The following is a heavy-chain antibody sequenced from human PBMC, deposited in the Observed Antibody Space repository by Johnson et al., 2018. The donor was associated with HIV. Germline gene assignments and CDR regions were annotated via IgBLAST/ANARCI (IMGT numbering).Heavy chain of an antibody. V-gene: IGHV3-23*04. D-gene: IGHD1-26*01. J-gene: IGHJ3*01. CDR2: ISGSGDDT. CDR3: AKGSWALWSP. Sequence: VQLVESGGGLVQPGGSLRLSCAASGFTFSTYAMSWVRQAPGKGLEWVSTISGSGDDTYYADSVKGRFTISRDNSKNPLYLQMNSLRAEDTAVYYCAKGSWALWSPWGQGTMVAVSS. CDR1: GFTFSTYA.